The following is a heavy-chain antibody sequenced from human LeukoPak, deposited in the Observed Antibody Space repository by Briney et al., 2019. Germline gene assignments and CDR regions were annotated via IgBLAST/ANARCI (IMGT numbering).Heavy chain of an antibody. CDR1: GGTFSSYA. CDR3: ARDELTPDIVPTLDP. D-gene: IGHD2-15*01. CDR2: IILIFGIA. V-gene: IGHV1-69*04. Sequence: SVKVSCKASGGTFSSYAISWVRQAPGQGLEWMGRIILIFGIANYAQKFQGRVTITADKSTSTAYMELSSLRSEDTAVYYCARDELTPDIVPTLDPWGQGTLVTVSS. J-gene: IGHJ5*02.